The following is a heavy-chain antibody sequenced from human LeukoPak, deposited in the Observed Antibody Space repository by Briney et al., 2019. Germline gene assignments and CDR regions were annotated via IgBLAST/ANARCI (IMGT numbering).Heavy chain of an antibody. D-gene: IGHD3-3*01. CDR1: GFTFSSYS. CDR3: ARVGFLEWLPDYYYYGMDV. V-gene: IGHV3-21*01. Sequence: GGSLRLSCAAPGFTFSSYSMNWVRQAPGKGLEWVSSISSSSSYIYYADSVKGRFTISRDNAKNSLYLQMNSLRAEDTAVYYCARVGFLEWLPDYYYYGMDVWGQGTTVTVSS. CDR2: ISSSSSYI. J-gene: IGHJ6*02.